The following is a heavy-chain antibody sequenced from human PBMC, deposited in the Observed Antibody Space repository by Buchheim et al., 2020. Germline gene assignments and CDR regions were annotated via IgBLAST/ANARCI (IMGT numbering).Heavy chain of an antibody. CDR2: IKQDGSEE. Sequence: EVQLVESGGGLVQPGGSLRLSCAASGFTFSSYWMSWVRQAPGKGLEWVANIKQDGSEEYYVDSVKGRFTISRDNAKNSLYLQMNSLRAEDTAVYYCARDLLHPRQQGVFDYWGQGTL. CDR3: ARDLLHPRQQGVFDY. D-gene: IGHD6-13*01. J-gene: IGHJ4*02. V-gene: IGHV3-7*01. CDR1: GFTFSSYW.